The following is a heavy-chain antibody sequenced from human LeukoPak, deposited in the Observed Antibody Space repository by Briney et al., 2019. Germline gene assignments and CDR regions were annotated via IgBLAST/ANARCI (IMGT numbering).Heavy chain of an antibody. J-gene: IGHJ4*02. V-gene: IGHV3-30*02. CDR3: AKDFDATVTTSTGPSPFDY. CDR2: IRYDGSNK. D-gene: IGHD4-17*01. Sequence: GGSLRLSCAASGFTFSSYGMHWVRQAPGKGLEWVAFIRYDGSNKYYADSVKGRFTISRDNSKNTLYLQMNSLRAEDTAVYYCAKDFDATVTTSTGPSPFDYWGQGTLVTVSS. CDR1: GFTFSSYG.